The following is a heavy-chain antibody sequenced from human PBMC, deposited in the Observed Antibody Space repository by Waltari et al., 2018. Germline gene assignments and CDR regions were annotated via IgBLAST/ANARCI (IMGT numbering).Heavy chain of an antibody. D-gene: IGHD6-19*01. CDR2: TYYRSKWYN. Sequence: VQLQQSGPGLVKPSQTLSLTCAISGDSVSSHRAAWNWIRQSRSGGLEWLGRTYYRSKWYNDYAVSVKSRITINPDTSKNQFSLQLNSVTPEDTAVYYCAKGGIAVAGTRGYYYYGMDVWGQGTTVTVSS. CDR3: AKGGIAVAGTRGYYYYGMDV. CDR1: GDSVSSHRAA. V-gene: IGHV6-1*01. J-gene: IGHJ6*02.